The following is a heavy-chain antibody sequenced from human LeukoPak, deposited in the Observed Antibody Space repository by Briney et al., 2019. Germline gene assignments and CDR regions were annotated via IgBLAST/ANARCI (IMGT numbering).Heavy chain of an antibody. J-gene: IGHJ6*02. D-gene: IGHD6-19*01. CDR1: GGTFSSYT. CDR3: LNSSGLPPYGMDV. V-gene: IGHV1-69*02. CDR2: IIPILGIA. Sequence: GASVKVSCKASGGTFSSYTISWVRQAPGQGLEWMGRIIPILGIANYAQKFQGRVTITADKSTSTAYMELSSLRSEDAAVYYCLNSSGLPPYGMDVWGQGTTVPVSS.